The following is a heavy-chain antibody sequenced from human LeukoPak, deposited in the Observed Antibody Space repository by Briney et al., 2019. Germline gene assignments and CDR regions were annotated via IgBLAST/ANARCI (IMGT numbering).Heavy chain of an antibody. Sequence: ASVTVSCKASGYTFTSYGISWMRQAPAQGLEWMGWISAYNGNTNNAQTLQGRGTMTTDTSTSTAYMELRSLRSDDTAVYYCARDQGSSWYTEFDPWGQGTLVTVSS. J-gene: IGHJ5*02. V-gene: IGHV1-18*04. D-gene: IGHD6-13*01. CDR1: GYTFTSYG. CDR2: ISAYNGNT. CDR3: ARDQGSSWYTEFDP.